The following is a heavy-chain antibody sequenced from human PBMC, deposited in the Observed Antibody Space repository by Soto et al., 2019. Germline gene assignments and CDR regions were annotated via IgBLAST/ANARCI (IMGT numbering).Heavy chain of an antibody. CDR1: GGSISSSNW. CDR2: IYHTGST. J-gene: IGHJ4*02. Sequence: LSLTCVVSGGSISSSNWWSWVRQPPGKGLGWIGEIYHTGSTTYNPSLNSRVTISVDKSKNQFSLELSSVTAADTAVYYCARDSGGGADYWGQGTLVTVSS. D-gene: IGHD2-21*01. CDR3: ARDSGGGADY. V-gene: IGHV4-4*02.